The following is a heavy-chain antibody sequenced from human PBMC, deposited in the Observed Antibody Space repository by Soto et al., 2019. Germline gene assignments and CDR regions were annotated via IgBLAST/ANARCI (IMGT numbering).Heavy chain of an antibody. CDR3: ARGDLWFGELSGYYMDV. CDR1: GFTFSNYD. CDR2: IWHDESNT. Sequence: QVQLVESGGGAVQPGRSLRLSCAASGFTFSNYDMYWVRQAPGKGLEWVAVIWHDESNTYYTDSVKGRFTISRDNTKNTLYLRMNSLRDEDTAVYYCARGDLWFGELSGYYMDVWGKGTTVTVSS. V-gene: IGHV3-33*01. D-gene: IGHD3-10*01. J-gene: IGHJ6*03.